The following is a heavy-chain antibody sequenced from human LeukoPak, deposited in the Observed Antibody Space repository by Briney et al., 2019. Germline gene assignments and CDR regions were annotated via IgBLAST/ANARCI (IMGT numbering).Heavy chain of an antibody. J-gene: IGHJ5*02. CDR1: GYSISSGYY. V-gene: IGHV4-38-2*02. Sequence: SETLSLTCSVSGYSISSGYYWGWVRQPPGKGLEWIGSIYHSGSTYYNPSLKSRIIMSVDTSKNQFSLKLTSMTAADTAVYYCARDWGDYCSGGSCSGRGWFDPWGQGTLVTVSS. D-gene: IGHD2-15*01. CDR2: IYHSGST. CDR3: ARDWGDYCSGGSCSGRGWFDP.